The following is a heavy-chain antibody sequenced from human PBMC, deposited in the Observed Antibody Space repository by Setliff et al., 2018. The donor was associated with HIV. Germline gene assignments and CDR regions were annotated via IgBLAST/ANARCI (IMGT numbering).Heavy chain of an antibody. CDR2: ISTYKGNT. Sequence: ASVKVSCKASGYTFTSYGISWVRQAPGQGLEWMGWISTYKGNTKYEQKFQGRVTITADESTSTAYMELSSLRSEDTAVYYCAKGGYYDSTGYYYYYLYYLDEWGKGTTVTVSS. J-gene: IGHJ6*03. CDR3: AKGGYYDSTGYYYYYLYYLDE. V-gene: IGHV1-18*04. D-gene: IGHD3-22*01. CDR1: GYTFTSYG.